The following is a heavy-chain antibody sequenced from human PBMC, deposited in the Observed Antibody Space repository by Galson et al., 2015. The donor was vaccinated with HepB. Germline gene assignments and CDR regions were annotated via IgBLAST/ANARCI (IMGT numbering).Heavy chain of an antibody. Sequence: SVKVSCKASGYTFTAYYMHWVRQAPGQGLEWVGWMNPQNGATTYAQKFQGRVTMTSDTSINTAYMDLISLRSDDTALYFCARSGTGWAANWFDPWGPGTLVTVSS. CDR3: ARSGTGWAANWFDP. J-gene: IGHJ5*02. V-gene: IGHV1-2*02. CDR2: MNPQNGAT. D-gene: IGHD6-19*01. CDR1: GYTFTAYY.